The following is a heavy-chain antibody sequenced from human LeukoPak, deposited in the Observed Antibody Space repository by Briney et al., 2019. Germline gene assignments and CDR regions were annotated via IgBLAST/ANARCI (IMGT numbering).Heavy chain of an antibody. V-gene: IGHV3-30*02. J-gene: IGHJ3*02. Sequence: GGSLRLSCAASGFIFTNYGMHWVRQAPGKGLEWVAFIRYDGSNKYYADSVKGRITISRDNSKKTLYLQMNSLRAEDTAVYYCAKDRGYYDSSGYYGFGAFDIWGQGTMVTVSS. CDR1: GFIFTNYG. CDR3: AKDRGYYDSSGYYGFGAFDI. CDR2: IRYDGSNK. D-gene: IGHD3-22*01.